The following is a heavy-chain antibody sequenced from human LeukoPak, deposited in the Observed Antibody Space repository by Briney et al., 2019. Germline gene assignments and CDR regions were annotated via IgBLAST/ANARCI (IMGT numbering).Heavy chain of an antibody. CDR3: ARPTATPAGSYYYHYLHV. V-gene: IGHV4-4*09. CDR1: GDSISGHY. D-gene: IGHD6-19*01. Sequence: PSETLSLTCTASGDSISGHYWNWIRQPPGKGLEWIGYIHSSGSTDYSPSLRSRVTLSVDTSKNQLSLKLTSVTAADTAVYYCARPTATPAGSYYYHYLHVWGKGTTVTVSS. CDR2: IHSSGST. J-gene: IGHJ6*03.